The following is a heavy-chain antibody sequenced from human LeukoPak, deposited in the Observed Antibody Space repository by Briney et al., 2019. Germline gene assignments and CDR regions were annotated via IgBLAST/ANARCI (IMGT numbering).Heavy chain of an antibody. V-gene: IGHV1-69*04. D-gene: IGHD2-2*01. CDR2: IIPILGIA. Sequence: SVKVSCKASGGTFSSYAISWVRQAPGQGLEWMGRIIPILGIANYAQKFQGRVTVTADKSTSTAYMELSSLRSEDTAVYYCARESQDIVVVPAPYGMDVWGQGTTVTVSS. CDR3: ARESQDIVVVPAPYGMDV. CDR1: GGTFSSYA. J-gene: IGHJ6*02.